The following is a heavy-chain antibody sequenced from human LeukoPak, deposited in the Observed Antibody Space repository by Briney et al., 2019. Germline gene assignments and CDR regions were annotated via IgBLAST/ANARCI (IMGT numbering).Heavy chain of an antibody. CDR3: AREASSWFDY. V-gene: IGHV3-48*03. CDR2: ISSSGGTI. CDR1: EFTFSSYE. D-gene: IGHD6-13*01. Sequence: PGGSLRLSCATSEFTFSSYEMNWARQAPGKGLEWVSYISSSGGTIYYADSVKGRFTISRDNAKNSLYLQMNSLRAEDTAVYYCAREASSWFDYWGQGTLVTVSS. J-gene: IGHJ4*02.